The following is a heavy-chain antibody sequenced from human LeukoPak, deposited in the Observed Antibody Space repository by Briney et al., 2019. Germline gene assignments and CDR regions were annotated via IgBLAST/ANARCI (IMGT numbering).Heavy chain of an antibody. CDR3: ARDPHIAAAGTIFDY. Sequence: GGSLRLSCSASGFTFSSYTMHWVRQAPGKGLEYVSAISSSGGYTYYADSVKGRFTISRDNAKNSLYLQMNSLRDEDSAVYYCARDPHIAAAGTIFDYWGQGTLVTVSS. D-gene: IGHD6-13*01. V-gene: IGHV3-64*04. J-gene: IGHJ4*02. CDR1: GFTFSSYT. CDR2: ISSSGGYT.